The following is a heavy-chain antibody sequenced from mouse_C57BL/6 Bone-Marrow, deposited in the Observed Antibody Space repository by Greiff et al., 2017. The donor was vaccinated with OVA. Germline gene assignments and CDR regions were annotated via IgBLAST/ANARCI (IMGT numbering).Heavy chain of an antibody. J-gene: IGHJ3*01. CDR2: INPGSGGT. CDR1: GYAFTNYL. Sequence: QVQLQQSGAELVRPGTSVKVSCKASGYAFTNYLIEWVKQRPGQGLEWIGVINPGSGGTTYNEKFKGKATLTADKSSSTAYMQLSSLTSEDSAVYFCARRGHYYGSSYAWFAYWGQGTLVTVSA. V-gene: IGHV1-54*01. D-gene: IGHD1-1*01. CDR3: ARRGHYYGSSYAWFAY.